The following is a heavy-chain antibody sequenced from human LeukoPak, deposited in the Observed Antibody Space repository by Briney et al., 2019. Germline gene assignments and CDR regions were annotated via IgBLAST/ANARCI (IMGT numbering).Heavy chain of an antibody. CDR2: ISGSGGST. V-gene: IGHV3-23*01. CDR3: AKDRHDSSSWFDY. D-gene: IGHD6-13*01. CDR1: GFTFSSYA. J-gene: IGHJ4*02. Sequence: GGSLRLSCAASGFTFSSYAMSWVRQAPGKGLEWVPAISGSGGSTYYADSVKGRFTISRDNSKNTLYLQMNSLRAEDTAVYYCAKDRHDSSSWFDYWGQGTLVTVSS.